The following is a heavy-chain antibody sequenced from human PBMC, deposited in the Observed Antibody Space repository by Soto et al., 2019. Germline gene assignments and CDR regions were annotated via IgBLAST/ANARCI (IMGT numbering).Heavy chain of an antibody. CDR2: IYYSGST. Sequence: QVQLQESGPGLVKPSQTLSLTCTVSGGSISSGGYYWSWIRQHPGKGLECIGYIYYSGSTYYNPSLKSRVTISVDTSKHQFSLKLSSVTAADTAVYYCARDNIVGATSGFDYWGQGTLVTVSS. CDR1: GGSISSGGYY. CDR3: ARDNIVGATSGFDY. J-gene: IGHJ4*02. V-gene: IGHV4-31*03. D-gene: IGHD1-26*01.